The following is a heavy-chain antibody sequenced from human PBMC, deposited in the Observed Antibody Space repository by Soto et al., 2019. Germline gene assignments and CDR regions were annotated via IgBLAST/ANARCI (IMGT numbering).Heavy chain of an antibody. Sequence: ASVKVSCKASGCTFTSYAMHWVRQAPGQRLEWMGWINAGNGNTKYSQKFQGRVTITRDTSASTAYMELSSLRSEDTAVYYCARDRGYCSGGSCLGWFDPWGQGTLVTVSS. CDR2: INAGNGNT. V-gene: IGHV1-3*01. D-gene: IGHD2-15*01. J-gene: IGHJ5*02. CDR1: GCTFTSYA. CDR3: ARDRGYCSGGSCLGWFDP.